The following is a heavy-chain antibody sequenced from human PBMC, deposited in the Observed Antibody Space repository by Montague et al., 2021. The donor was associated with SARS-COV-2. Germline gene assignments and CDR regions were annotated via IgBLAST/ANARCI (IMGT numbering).Heavy chain of an antibody. CDR2: FSRSGGS. J-gene: IGHJ4*02. CDR1: GGSMSDYY. CDR3: ARLTQLGYCSSASCSPALYFDY. V-gene: IGHV4-59*01. D-gene: IGHD2-15*01. Sequence: SETLSLTCTVSGGSMSDYYWTWIRQPAGKGPEWIGYFSRSGGSNXSPSLRCRVTISLVTSRSQFSLQLSSVTAADTAFYYCARLTQLGYCSSASCSPALYFDYWGQGFQVSVSS.